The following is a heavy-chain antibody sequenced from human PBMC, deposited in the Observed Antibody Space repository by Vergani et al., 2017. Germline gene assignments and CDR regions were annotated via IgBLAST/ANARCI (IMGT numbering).Heavy chain of an antibody. CDR2: INTGNGNT. J-gene: IGHJ4*02. V-gene: IGHV1-3*04. CDR1: VYTFTSYA. Sequence: QVQLVQSGAEVKKPGASVKVSCKASVYTFTSYAMHWVRQAPGQRLEWMGWINTGNGNTKYSQKFQGRVTITRDTSASTAYMELSSLRSEDTAVYYCARPSSGWLGANPYYFDYWGQGTLVTVSS. CDR3: ARPSSGWLGANPYYFDY. D-gene: IGHD6-19*01.